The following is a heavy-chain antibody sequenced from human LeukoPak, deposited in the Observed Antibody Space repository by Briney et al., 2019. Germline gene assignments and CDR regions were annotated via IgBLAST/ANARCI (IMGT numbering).Heavy chain of an antibody. V-gene: IGHV4-59*01. D-gene: IGHD2-2*01. J-gene: IGHJ3*02. CDR1: GGSISSYY. CDR2: IYYSGST. CDR3: ARSSTSWRSDAFDI. Sequence: SETLSLTCTVSGGSISSYYWSWIRQPPGKGLEWIGYIYYSGSTNYNPSLKSRVTISVDTSKNQFSLKLSSVTAADTAVYYCARSSTSWRSDAFDIWGQGTMVTVSS.